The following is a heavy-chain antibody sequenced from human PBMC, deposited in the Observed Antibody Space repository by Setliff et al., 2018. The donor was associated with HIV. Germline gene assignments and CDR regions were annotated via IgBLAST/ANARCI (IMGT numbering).Heavy chain of an antibody. J-gene: IGHJ6*02. CDR3: ARVDTDMIVGAMDV. V-gene: IGHV3-7*04. D-gene: IGHD5-18*01. CDR1: RFDFNNYW. CDR2: IGQDGSEK. Sequence: GGSLRLSCAASRFDFNNYWMCWVRQAPGKGLEWVANIGQDGSEKNYVDSVKGRFTVSRDNAKNSLFLQMNSLRAEDTAVYYCARVDTDMIVGAMDVWGQGTTVTVSS.